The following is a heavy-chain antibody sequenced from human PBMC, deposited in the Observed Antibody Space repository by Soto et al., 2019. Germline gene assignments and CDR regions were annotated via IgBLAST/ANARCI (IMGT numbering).Heavy chain of an antibody. Sequence: EAQLVESGGGLVQPGGSLRLSCAASGFTFTNYWMRWVRQAPGKGLEWVANIKQDGSEKYYADSAKGRFIISRDNAKTSLYLQMNSLRAEDTAVYYCARDMGVFWSGYPEGGFDYWGQGTPVTVSS. D-gene: IGHD3-3*01. V-gene: IGHV3-7*01. CDR1: GFTFTNYW. J-gene: IGHJ4*02. CDR2: IKQDGSEK. CDR3: ARDMGVFWSGYPEGGFDY.